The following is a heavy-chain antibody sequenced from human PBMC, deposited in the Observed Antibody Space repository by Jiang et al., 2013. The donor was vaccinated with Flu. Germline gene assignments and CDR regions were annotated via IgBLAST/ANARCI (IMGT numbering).Heavy chain of an antibody. Sequence: NWIRQSPSRGLEWLGRTYYRSKWYNDYAVSVKSRMTINPDTSKNQFSLQLSSVTPEDTAVYYCARQGGGGRSFDYWGQGTLVTVSS. CDR3: ARQGGGGRSFDY. D-gene: IGHD4-23*01. CDR2: TYYRSKWYN. V-gene: IGHV6-1*01. J-gene: IGHJ4*02.